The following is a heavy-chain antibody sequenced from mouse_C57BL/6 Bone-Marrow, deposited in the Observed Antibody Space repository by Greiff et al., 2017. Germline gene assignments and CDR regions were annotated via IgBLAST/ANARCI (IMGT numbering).Heavy chain of an antibody. D-gene: IGHD1-1*01. V-gene: IGHV5-9*01. CDR3: ARPVYGYYCDY. CDR1: GFTFSSYT. Sequence: EVHLVESGGGLVKPGGSLKLSCAASGFTFSSYTMSWVRQTPEKRLEWVATISGGGGNTYYPDSVKGRFTIARDNAKNTLYLQMSSLRSEDTALYYCARPVYGYYCDYWGQGTTLTVSS. CDR2: ISGGGGNT. J-gene: IGHJ2*01.